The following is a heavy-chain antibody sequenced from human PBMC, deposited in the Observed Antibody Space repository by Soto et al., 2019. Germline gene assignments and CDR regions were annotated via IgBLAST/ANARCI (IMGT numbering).Heavy chain of an antibody. V-gene: IGHV3-74*01. CDR3: AKDLDATVFNFDY. CDR1: GFTLSSYW. J-gene: IGHJ4*02. CDR2: INSDGSST. D-gene: IGHD2-2*01. Sequence: LSLSCAASGFTLSSYWMHWVRQVPGKGLVWVSSINSDGSSTTYADTVKGRITISRDNAKNTLYLQMNSLRAEDTAVYYFAKDLDATVFNFDYWGQGTLATVSS.